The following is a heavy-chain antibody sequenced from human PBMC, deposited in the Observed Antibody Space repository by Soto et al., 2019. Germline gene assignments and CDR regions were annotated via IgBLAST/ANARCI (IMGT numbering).Heavy chain of an antibody. D-gene: IGHD3-10*01. J-gene: IGHJ4*02. V-gene: IGHV1-2*02. CDR3: ARESRGGLDY. CDR1: GYTFTGYF. CDR2: INPNSGDT. Sequence: QVQLVQSGAEVKKPGASVKVSCKASGYTFTGYFIHWVRQAPGQGLEWMGWINPNSGDTSYPQSCQGRVTMTRDTSSSSAYMELHRLTSDDTALFYCARESRGGLDYWGLGTLVTVAS.